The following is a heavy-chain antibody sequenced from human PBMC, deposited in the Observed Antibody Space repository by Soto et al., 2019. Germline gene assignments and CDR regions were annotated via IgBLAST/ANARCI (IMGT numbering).Heavy chain of an antibody. J-gene: IGHJ3*02. CDR1: GYTFTGNY. Sequence: QVQLVQSGTEVKKPGSSVKVSCKASGYTFTGNYMHWVRQAPGQGLEWMGWINPNSGGTNYAQKFQGRVTVTRDTSISTAYMELSRLRSDDTAVYYCARDGDSSSPFDIWGQGTMVTVSS. CDR2: INPNSGGT. V-gene: IGHV1-2*02. CDR3: ARDGDSSSPFDI. D-gene: IGHD6-6*01.